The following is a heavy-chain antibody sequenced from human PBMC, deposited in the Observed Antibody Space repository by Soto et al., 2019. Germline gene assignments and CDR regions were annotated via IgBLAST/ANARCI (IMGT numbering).Heavy chain of an antibody. CDR2: IKSKTDGGTT. D-gene: IGHD1-26*01. V-gene: IGHV3-15*01. Sequence: GGSLRLSCAASGFTFSNAWMSWVRQAPGKGLEWVGRIKSKTDGGTTDYAAPVKGRFTISRDDSKNTLYLQMNSLKTEDTAVYYCTTDPVGATIPFFDYWGQGTLVTVSS. CDR1: GFTFSNAW. J-gene: IGHJ4*02. CDR3: TTDPVGATIPFFDY.